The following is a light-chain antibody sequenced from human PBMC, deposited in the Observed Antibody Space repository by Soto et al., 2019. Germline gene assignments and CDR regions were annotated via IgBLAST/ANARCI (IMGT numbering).Light chain of an antibody. J-gene: IGKJ5*01. Sequence: EVVMTQSPASLSSSPGERVTLSCRASQNIRSSLAWYQKKPGQAPRLLIYDASNRATGIPARFCGSGSGTDLTLTISSLEPEDFAVYYCQQRSNWPPITFGQGTRLEIK. CDR1: QNIRSS. CDR3: QQRSNWPPIT. V-gene: IGKV3-11*01. CDR2: DAS.